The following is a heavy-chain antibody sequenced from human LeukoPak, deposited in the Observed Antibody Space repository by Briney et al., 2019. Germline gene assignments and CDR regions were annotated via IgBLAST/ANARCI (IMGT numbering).Heavy chain of an antibody. Sequence: PSETLSLTCAVSGYSISSDYYWGWIRQPPGKVLEWIGTIYHSGSTYYNPSLESRVTISIDTSKNQFSLKLSSVTAADTAVYYCARQPQYCSSTSCYAGGDAFDIWGQGTMVTVSS. D-gene: IGHD2-2*01. V-gene: IGHV4-38-2*01. CDR3: ARQPQYCSSTSCYAGGDAFDI. CDR2: IYHSGST. CDR1: GYSISSDYY. J-gene: IGHJ3*02.